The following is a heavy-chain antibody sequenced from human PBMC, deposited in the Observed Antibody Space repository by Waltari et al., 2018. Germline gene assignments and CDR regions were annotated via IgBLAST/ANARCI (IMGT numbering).Heavy chain of an antibody. Sequence: QVQLVESGGGGVQPGRSLRLSCAASGFAFSGYALHWVRQAPGKGPSWWVVITFDGRNKYYADSVKCLFTIARDNSKNTLYLQMNSLRAEDTAVYYCARDTVDSGYVCFYFDYWGQGTLVTVSS. CDR2: ITFDGRNK. J-gene: IGHJ4*02. CDR3: ARDTVDSGYVCFYFDY. V-gene: IGHV3-30*04. CDR1: GFAFSGYA. D-gene: IGHD5-12*01.